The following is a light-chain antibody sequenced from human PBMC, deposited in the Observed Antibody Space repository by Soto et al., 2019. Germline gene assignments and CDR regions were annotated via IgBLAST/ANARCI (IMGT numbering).Light chain of an antibody. J-gene: IGKJ4*01. Sequence: DIQMTQSPSTLSASVGGRLTTTCLASQSISSWLAWYQHKPGKAPKFLIYKASTLESGVPSRFSGSGSGTEFTLTISRVKTDDFATYYCQQYKSYTLTFGGGTKVDIK. CDR2: KAS. V-gene: IGKV1-5*03. CDR3: QQYKSYTLT. CDR1: QSISSW.